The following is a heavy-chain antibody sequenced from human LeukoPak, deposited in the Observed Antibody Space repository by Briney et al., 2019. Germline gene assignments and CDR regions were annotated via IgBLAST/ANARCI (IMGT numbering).Heavy chain of an antibody. D-gene: IGHD3-22*01. CDR2: ISGSGDGT. J-gene: IGHJ3*01. CDR1: GFTFSSYA. V-gene: IGHV3-23*01. Sequence: GGSMRLSCVAYGFTFSSYAMRWVRQAPGKGLEWVSAISGSGDGTYYVDFVEGRFSISRDNPKKPLCLQVSCLRAEGTAVYYCAPYYYDSTGYQIDVLALWGQGTMLTAPS. CDR3: APYYYDSTGYQIDVLAL.